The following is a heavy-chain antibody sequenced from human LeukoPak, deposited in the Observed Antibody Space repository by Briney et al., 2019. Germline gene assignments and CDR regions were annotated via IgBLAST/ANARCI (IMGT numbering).Heavy chain of an antibody. J-gene: IGHJ6*02. CDR3: GRQKGYYYGMDV. Sequence: SETLSLTCTISGGSISSYYWSWIRQPPGKGLEWIGYIYYSGSTNYNPSLKSRVTISVDTSKNQFSLNLSSVTAADTAVYYCGRQKGYYYGMDVWGQGTTVTVSS. CDR2: IYYSGST. CDR1: GGSISSYY. V-gene: IGHV4-59*08.